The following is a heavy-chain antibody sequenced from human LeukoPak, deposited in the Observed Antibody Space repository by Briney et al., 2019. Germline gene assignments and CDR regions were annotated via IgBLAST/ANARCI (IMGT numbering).Heavy chain of an antibody. CDR3: ARGGENGGSGSYLGFDY. D-gene: IGHD1-26*01. V-gene: IGHV1-2*02. J-gene: IGHJ4*02. CDR1: GYTFTGYY. Sequence: ASVKVSCKASGYTFTGYYMHWVRQAPGQGLEWMGWINPNSGGTNYAQKFKGRVTMTRDTSISTAYMELSRLRSDDTAVYYCARGGENGGSGSYLGFDYWGQGTLVTVSS. CDR2: INPNSGGT.